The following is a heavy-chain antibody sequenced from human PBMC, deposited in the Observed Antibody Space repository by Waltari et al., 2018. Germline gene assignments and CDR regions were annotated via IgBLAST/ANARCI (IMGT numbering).Heavy chain of an antibody. CDR3: ARSKKAGYSSSWSWFDP. CDR2: INHSGST. D-gene: IGHD6-13*01. CDR1: GGSFSGYY. V-gene: IGHV4-34*01. J-gene: IGHJ5*02. Sequence: QVQLQQWGAGLLKPSETLSLTCAVYGGSFSGYYWSGIPRPPGKGLEWIGEINHSGSTNYNPSLKSRVTISVDTSKNQFSLKLSSVTAADTAVYYCARSKKAGYSSSWSWFDPWGQGTLVTVSS.